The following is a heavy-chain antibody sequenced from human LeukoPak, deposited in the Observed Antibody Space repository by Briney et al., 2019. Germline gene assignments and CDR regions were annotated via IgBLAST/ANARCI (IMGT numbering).Heavy chain of an antibody. CDR3: ARVIASYYYYMDV. J-gene: IGHJ6*03. V-gene: IGHV4-61*02. Sequence: SQTLSLTCTVSGGSISSGSYYWSWIRQPAGKALEWIGRIYTSGSTNYNPSLKSRVTISVDTSKNQFSLKLSSVTAADTAVYYCARVIASYYYYMDVWGKGTTVTVSS. CDR1: GGSISSGSYY. CDR2: IYTSGST. D-gene: IGHD2-21*01.